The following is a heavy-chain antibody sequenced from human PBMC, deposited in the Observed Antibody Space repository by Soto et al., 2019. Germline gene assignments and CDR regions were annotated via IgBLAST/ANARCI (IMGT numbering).Heavy chain of an antibody. V-gene: IGHV5-51*01. CDR2: IYPGDSDT. Sequence: PGESLKISCKGSGYSFTSYWIGWVRQMPGKGLEWMGIIYPGDSDTRYSPSFQGQVTISADKSISTTYLQWSSLKASDTAMYYCASLYYNHVWRSYCDYCDRGPMGTVSS. CDR1: GYSFTSYW. J-gene: IGHJ4*02. CDR3: ASLYYNHVWRSYCDY. D-gene: IGHD3-16*01.